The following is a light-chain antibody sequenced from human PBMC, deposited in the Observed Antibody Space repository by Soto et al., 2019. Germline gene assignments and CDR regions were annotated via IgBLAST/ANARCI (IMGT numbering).Light chain of an antibody. V-gene: IGKV3-20*01. CDR2: GAS. CDR3: QQYCSSPPT. Sequence: EIVLTQSPGPLSLSPGDIATLSCRASQSVSTNYLAWYQRKPGQAPRLLIYGASSRSTGIPDRFSGSGSGTDFTLTITSLEPEDFAVYYCQQYCSSPPTFGQGTKVEIK. J-gene: IGKJ1*01. CDR1: QSVSTNY.